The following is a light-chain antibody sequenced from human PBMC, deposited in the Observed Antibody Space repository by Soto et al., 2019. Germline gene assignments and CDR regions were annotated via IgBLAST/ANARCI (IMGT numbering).Light chain of an antibody. CDR1: QNISSF. CDR2: AAS. J-gene: IGKJ2*01. Sequence: GDRVAITCRASQNISSFLNWYRQKPGKAPNLLIYAASILQSGVPSRFSGSGSGTDFTLTISSLQPEDFATYFCQQSYNAPAFGQGTKLEI. CDR3: QQSYNAPA. V-gene: IGKV1-39*01.